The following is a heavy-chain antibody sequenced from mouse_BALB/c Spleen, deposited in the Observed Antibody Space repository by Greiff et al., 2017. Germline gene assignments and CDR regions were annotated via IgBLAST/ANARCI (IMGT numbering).Heavy chain of an antibody. CDR2: ISSGGST. V-gene: IGHV5-6-5*01. Sequence: EVQGVESGGGLVKPGGSLKLSCAASGFTFSSYAMSWVRQTPEKRLEWVASISSGGSTYYPDSVKGRFTISRDNARNILYLQMSSLRSEDTAMYYCARAYYYGSSYCDYWGQGTTLTVSS. CDR3: ARAYYYGSSYCDY. J-gene: IGHJ2*01. D-gene: IGHD1-1*01. CDR1: GFTFSSYA.